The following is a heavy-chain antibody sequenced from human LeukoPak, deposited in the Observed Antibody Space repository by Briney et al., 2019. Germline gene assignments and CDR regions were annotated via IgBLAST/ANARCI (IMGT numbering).Heavy chain of an antibody. CDR2: ISSSRSTI. D-gene: IGHD3-22*01. J-gene: IGHJ3*02. Sequence: GESLRLSCAASGFTFSSYSMDWVRQAPGKGLEWVSYISSSRSTIYYADSVKGRFTISRDNAKNSLYLQMNSLRDEDTAVYYCVSDHLDDSSGYHGAFDIWGQGTMVTVSS. CDR3: VSDHLDDSSGYHGAFDI. CDR1: GFTFSSYS. V-gene: IGHV3-48*02.